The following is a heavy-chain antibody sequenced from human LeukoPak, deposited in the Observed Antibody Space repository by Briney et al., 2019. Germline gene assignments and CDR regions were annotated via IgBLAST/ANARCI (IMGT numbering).Heavy chain of an antibody. CDR1: GFTFSSYG. CDR3: AKDLGGTYFDY. Sequence: GRSLRLSCAASGFTFSSYGMHWVRQAPGKGLEWVAVISLDGSDKYYADSVTGRFTISRDDSKNMLYLQMNSLRAEDTAVYYCAKDLGGTYFDYWGQGTLVTVSS. CDR2: ISLDGSDK. V-gene: IGHV3-30*18. J-gene: IGHJ4*02. D-gene: IGHD1-26*01.